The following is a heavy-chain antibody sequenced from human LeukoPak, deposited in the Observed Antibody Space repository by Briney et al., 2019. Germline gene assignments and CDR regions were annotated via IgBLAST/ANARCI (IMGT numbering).Heavy chain of an antibody. D-gene: IGHD3-10*01. CDR3: ARVRLVRGYMDV. V-gene: IGHV1-18*01. CDR1: GYTFTSYG. J-gene: IGHJ6*03. Sequence: ASVKVSCKAFGYTFTSYGISWVRQAPGQGLEWMGWISAYNGNTNYAQKLQGRVTMTTDTSTSTAYMELRSLRSDDTAVYYCARVRLVRGYMDVWGKGTTVTISS. CDR2: ISAYNGNT.